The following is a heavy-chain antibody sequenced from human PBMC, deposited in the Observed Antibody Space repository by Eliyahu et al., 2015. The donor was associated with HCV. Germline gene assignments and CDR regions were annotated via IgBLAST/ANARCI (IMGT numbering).Heavy chain of an antibody. CDR3: AKGIAVAGTVYYFDY. D-gene: IGHD6-19*01. CDR1: GFTFSSYA. V-gene: IGHV3-23*01. J-gene: IGHJ4*02. Sequence: EVQLLESGGGLVQPGGSLRLSCAASGFTFSSYAMSWVRQAPGKGLEWVSAISGSGGSTYYADSVKGRFISRDNSKNTLYLQMNSLRAEDTAVYYCAKGIAVAGTVYYFDYWGQGTLVTVSS. CDR2: ISGSGGST.